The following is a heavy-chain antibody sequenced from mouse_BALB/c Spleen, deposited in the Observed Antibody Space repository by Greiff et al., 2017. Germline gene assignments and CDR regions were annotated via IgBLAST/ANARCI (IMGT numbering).Heavy chain of an antibody. CDR1: GFTFSDYY. CDR3: ARDLMDY. J-gene: IGHJ4*01. Sequence: EVQLVESGGGLVKPGGSLKLSCAASGFTFSDYYMYRVRQTPEKRLEWVATISDGGSYTYYPDSVKGRFTISRDNAKNNLYLQMSSLKSEDTAMYYCARDLMDYWGQGTSVTVSS. V-gene: IGHV5-4*02. CDR2: ISDGGSYT.